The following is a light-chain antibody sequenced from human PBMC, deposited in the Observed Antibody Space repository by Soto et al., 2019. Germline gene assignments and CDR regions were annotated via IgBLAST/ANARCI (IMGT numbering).Light chain of an antibody. CDR2: EVV. CDR1: RNDIGAYEF. CDR3: KSYAGSNTYV. J-gene: IGLJ1*01. Sequence: QSALTQPPSASGSPGQSVTISCTGTRNDIGAYEFVSWYQHHPGKAPKLIIYEVVQRPSGVPDRFSGSKSGNTASLTVSGLQPADEADHSRKSYAGSNTYVFGTGTKATVL. V-gene: IGLV2-8*01.